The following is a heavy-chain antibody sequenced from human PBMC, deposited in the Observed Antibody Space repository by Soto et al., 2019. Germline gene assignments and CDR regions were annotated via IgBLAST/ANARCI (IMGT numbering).Heavy chain of an antibody. J-gene: IGHJ5*02. CDR1: GYTFTSYG. V-gene: IGHV1-18*01. Sequence: ASVKVSCKASGYTFTSYGISWVRQAPGQGLEWMGWISAYNGNTNYAQKLQGRVTMTTDTSTSTAYMELRSLRSDDTAVYYCARVEGYCSSTSCYRGAPFDPWGQGTLVTVSS. CDR2: ISAYNGNT. CDR3: ARVEGYCSSTSCYRGAPFDP. D-gene: IGHD2-2*01.